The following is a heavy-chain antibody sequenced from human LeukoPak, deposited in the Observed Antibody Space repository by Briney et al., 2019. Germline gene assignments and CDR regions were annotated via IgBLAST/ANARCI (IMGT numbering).Heavy chain of an antibody. CDR2: IYYSGIT. J-gene: IGHJ4*02. D-gene: IGHD6-13*01. V-gene: IGHV4-59*01. CDR1: GGSIKAYY. CDR3: AASGGYSSSWSL. Sequence: SETLSLTCSVSGGSIKAYYWNWLRQPPGKGLEWIANIYYSGITSYNPSLRSRVTMSVDTSTNQVSLNLNSVTAADTAVYYCAASGGYSSSWSLWGQGTLVTVSS.